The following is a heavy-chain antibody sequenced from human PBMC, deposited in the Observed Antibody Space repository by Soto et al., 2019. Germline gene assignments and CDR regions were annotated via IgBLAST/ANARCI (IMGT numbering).Heavy chain of an antibody. CDR2: ISAYNGNT. D-gene: IGHD3-10*01. J-gene: IGHJ6*02. CDR3: ARDYNANAELWFGELFGLYYYYGMDV. CDR1: GYTFTSYG. V-gene: IGHV1-18*04. Sequence: AASVKVSCKASGYTFTSYGISWVRQAPGQGLEWMGWISAYNGNTNYAQKLQGRVTMTTDTSTSTAYMELRSLRSDDTAVYYCARDYNANAELWFGELFGLYYYYGMDVWGQGTTVTVSS.